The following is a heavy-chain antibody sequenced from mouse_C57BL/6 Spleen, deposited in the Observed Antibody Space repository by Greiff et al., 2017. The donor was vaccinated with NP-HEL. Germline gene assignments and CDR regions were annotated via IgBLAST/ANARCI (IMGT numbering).Heavy chain of an antibody. CDR3: TTEGDYYGSSYFDY. D-gene: IGHD1-1*01. V-gene: IGHV14-4*01. CDR1: GFNIKDDY. Sequence: VQLQQSGAELVRPGASVKLSCTASGFNIKDDYMHWVKQRPEQGLEWIGWIDPENGDTEYASKFQGKATITADTTSNTAYLQLSSLTSEDTAVYYCTTEGDYYGSSYFDYWGQGTTLTVSS. CDR2: IDPENGDT. J-gene: IGHJ2*01.